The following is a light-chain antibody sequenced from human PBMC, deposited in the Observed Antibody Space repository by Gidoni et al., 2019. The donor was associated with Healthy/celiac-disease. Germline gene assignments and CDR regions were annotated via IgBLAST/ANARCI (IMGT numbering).Light chain of an antibody. CDR2: AAS. V-gene: IGKV1-39*01. CDR3: QQSYSTLSYT. CDR1: QSISSY. J-gene: IGKJ2*01. Sequence: DIQMTQSPSSLSASVGDRVTLTCRASQSISSYLNWYQQKPGKAPKLLIYAASSLQSGVPSRFSGSGSGTDFTLTISSLQPEDFATYYCQQSYSTLSYTFGQGTKLEIK.